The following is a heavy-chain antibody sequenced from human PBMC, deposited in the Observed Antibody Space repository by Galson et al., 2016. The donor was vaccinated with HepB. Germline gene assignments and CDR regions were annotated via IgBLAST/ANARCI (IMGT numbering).Heavy chain of an antibody. CDR1: GDSVSRNGVA. Sequence: CAISGDSVSRNGVAWNWIRQSPSRGLEWLGRTYYSSRWNNDYSASVKSRITINLDTPNNLFSLQLSSEPPEATAVYYCARGRNSAFDSWGQGTLVTVSS. CDR3: ARGRNSAFDS. D-gene: IGHD1-14*01. CDR2: TYYSSRWNN. J-gene: IGHJ4*02. V-gene: IGHV6-1*01.